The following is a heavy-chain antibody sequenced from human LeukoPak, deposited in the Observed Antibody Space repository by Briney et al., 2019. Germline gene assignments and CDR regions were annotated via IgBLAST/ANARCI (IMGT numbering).Heavy chain of an antibody. CDR1: GGSISSGISY. Sequence: SQTLSLTCTVSGGSISSGISYWSWIRQHPGKGLEWIGYIYYSGSTYYNPSLKSRVTISVDTSKNQFSLKLSSVTAADTAVYYCARWSITMVRGVIITGWFDPWGQGTLVTVSS. CDR2: IYYSGST. J-gene: IGHJ5*02. CDR3: ARWSITMVRGVIITGWFDP. D-gene: IGHD3-10*01. V-gene: IGHV4-31*03.